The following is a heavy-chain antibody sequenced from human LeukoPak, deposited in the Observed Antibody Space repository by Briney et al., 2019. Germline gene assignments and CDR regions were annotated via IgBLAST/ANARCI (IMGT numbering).Heavy chain of an antibody. CDR3: AAGGYDEPFDY. J-gene: IGHJ4*02. D-gene: IGHD5-12*01. CDR1: GGTFSSYA. V-gene: IGHV1-69*05. CDR2: IIPIFGTA. Sequence: GSSVKVSCKASGGTFSSYAISWVRQAPGQGLEWMGGIIPIFGTANYAQKFQGRVTITTDESTSTAYMELSSLRSEDTAMYYCAAGGYDEPFDYWGQGTLVTVSS.